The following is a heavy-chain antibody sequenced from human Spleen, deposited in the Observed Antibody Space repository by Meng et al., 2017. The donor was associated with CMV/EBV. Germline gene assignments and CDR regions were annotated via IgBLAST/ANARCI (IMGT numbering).Heavy chain of an antibody. Sequence: GESLKISCAASGFTFDDYAMHWVRQAPGKGLEWVSLISWDGGSTYYADSVKGRFTISRDNSKNSLYLQMNSLRVEDTAVYYCARVGDTSGYYWLDYWGQGTLVTVSS. D-gene: IGHD3-22*01. CDR1: GFTFDDYA. V-gene: IGHV3-43D*03. CDR3: ARVGDTSGYYWLDY. CDR2: ISWDGGST. J-gene: IGHJ4*02.